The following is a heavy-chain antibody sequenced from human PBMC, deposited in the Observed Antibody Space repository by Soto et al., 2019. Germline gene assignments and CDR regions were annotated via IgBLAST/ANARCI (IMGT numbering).Heavy chain of an antibody. Sequence: SDTLSLTCTVSGCSISNYYWSWILQPPGKGLEWIGYIYDSGSTNYNPSLKSRVTMSVDTSKNQFSLKLSTVTAADTAVYYCAREHGFSYGLNYFDPWGQGTLVTVS. V-gene: IGHV4-59*01. D-gene: IGHD5-18*01. CDR3: AREHGFSYGLNYFDP. CDR1: GCSISNYY. CDR2: IYDSGST. J-gene: IGHJ5*02.